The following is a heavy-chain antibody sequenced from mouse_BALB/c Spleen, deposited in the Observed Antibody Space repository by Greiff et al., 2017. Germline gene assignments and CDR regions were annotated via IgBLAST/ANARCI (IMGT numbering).Heavy chain of an antibody. CDR2: INPGSGGT. CDR1: GYAFTNYL. J-gene: IGHJ4*01. CDR3: ARGGRRMDY. V-gene: IGHV1-54*01. Sequence: QVQLQQSGAELVRPGTSVKVSCKASGYAFTNYLIEWVKQRPGQGLEWIGVINPGSGGTNYNEKFKGKATLTADKSSSTAYMQLSSLTSDDSAVYFCARGGRRMDYWGQGTSVTVSS.